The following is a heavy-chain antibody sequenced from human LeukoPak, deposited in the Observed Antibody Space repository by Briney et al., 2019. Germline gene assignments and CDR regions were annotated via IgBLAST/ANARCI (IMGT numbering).Heavy chain of an antibody. V-gene: IGHV4-59*11. CDR3: ARGLGMSTPFDY. Sequence: SETLSLTCSVSSDSINSHYWSWIRQPPGKGLEWVGYIYYTGTTNSNPSLKSRVTISVDSSKNQFSLKLSSVTAADTAVYYCARGLGMSTPFDYWGQGTLATVSS. CDR2: IYYTGTT. D-gene: IGHD7-27*01. CDR1: SDSINSHY. J-gene: IGHJ4*02.